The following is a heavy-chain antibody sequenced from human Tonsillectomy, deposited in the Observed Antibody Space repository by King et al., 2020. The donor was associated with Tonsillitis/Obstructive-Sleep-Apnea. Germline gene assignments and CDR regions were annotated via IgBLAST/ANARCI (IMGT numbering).Heavy chain of an antibody. Sequence: VQLQQWGAGLLKPSETLSLTCAVYGGSFSGFYWTWIRQPPGKGLEWIGEISHSEGTTYNPSLKSRVTISEDTSNNQFSLTLSSVTAADTAVYYCARGPTWTASTGGLDVWGQGTTVTVSS. J-gene: IGHJ6*02. CDR2: ISHSEGT. V-gene: IGHV4-34*01. CDR1: GGSFSGFY. D-gene: IGHD3/OR15-3a*01. CDR3: ARGPTWTASTGGLDV.